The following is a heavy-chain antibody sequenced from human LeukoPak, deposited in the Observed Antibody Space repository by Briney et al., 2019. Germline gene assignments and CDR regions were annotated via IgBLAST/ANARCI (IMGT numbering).Heavy chain of an antibody. J-gene: IGHJ4*02. Sequence: SETLSLTCTVSGGSISSSSYYWGWIRQPPGKGLEWIGSIYYSGSTYYNPSLKSRVTISVDTSKNQFSLKLSSVTAADTAVYYCARDATFDYWGQGTLVTVSS. CDR1: GGSISSSSYY. CDR2: IYYSGST. CDR3: ARDATFDY. V-gene: IGHV4-39*07.